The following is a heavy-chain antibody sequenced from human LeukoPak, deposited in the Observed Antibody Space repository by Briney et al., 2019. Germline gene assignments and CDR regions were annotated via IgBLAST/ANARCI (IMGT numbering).Heavy chain of an antibody. CDR3: ARVAAAGSMDV. V-gene: IGHV1-69*05. CDR2: IIPIFGTA. CDR1: GGTFSSYA. J-gene: IGHJ6*02. Sequence: SVKVSCKASGGTFSSYAIGWVRQAPGQGLEWMGGIIPIFGTANYAQKFQGRVTMTRNTSISTAYMELSSLRSEDTAVYYCARVAAAGSMDVWGQGTTVTVSS. D-gene: IGHD6-13*01.